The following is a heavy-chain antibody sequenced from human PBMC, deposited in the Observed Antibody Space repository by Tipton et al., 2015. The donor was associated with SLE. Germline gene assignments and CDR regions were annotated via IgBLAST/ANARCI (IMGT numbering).Heavy chain of an antibody. CDR2: INHSGST. J-gene: IGHJ3*02. Sequence: TLSLTCTVSGGSISGYYWNWIRQPPGKGLEWIGEINHSGSTNYKPSLKSRVTISVDTSKNQFSLKLSSVTAADTAVYYCASGILTGNAAFDIWGPGTMVTVS. CDR3: ASGILTGNAAFDI. CDR1: GGSISGYY. D-gene: IGHD3-9*01. V-gene: IGHV4-34*01.